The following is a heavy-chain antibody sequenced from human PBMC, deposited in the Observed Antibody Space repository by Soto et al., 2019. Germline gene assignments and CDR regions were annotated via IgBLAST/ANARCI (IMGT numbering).Heavy chain of an antibody. J-gene: IGHJ4*02. D-gene: IGHD6-19*01. CDR2: NYNSGST. CDR3: ARHESSGWYYFDY. V-gene: IGHV4-59*08. CDR1: GGSISSYY. Sequence: SETLSLTCTVSGGSISSYYWSWIRQPPGKGLEWIGYNYNSGSTNYNPSLKSRVTISVDMSKNQFSLKLNSVTAADTAVYYCARHESSGWYYFDYWGQGTLVTVSS.